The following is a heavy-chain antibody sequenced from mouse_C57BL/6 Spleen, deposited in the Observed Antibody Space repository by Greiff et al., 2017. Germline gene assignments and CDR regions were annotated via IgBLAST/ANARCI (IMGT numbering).Heavy chain of an antibody. Sequence: VQLQESGAELARPGASVKMSCKASGYTFTSYTMHWVKQRPGQGLEWIGYINPSSGYTKYNQKFKDKATLTADKSSSTAYMQLSSLTSEDSAVYYCARGITTVVAKDYWGQGTTLTVSS. V-gene: IGHV1-4*01. J-gene: IGHJ2*01. CDR2: INPSSGYT. CDR1: GYTFTSYT. CDR3: ARGITTVVAKDY. D-gene: IGHD1-1*01.